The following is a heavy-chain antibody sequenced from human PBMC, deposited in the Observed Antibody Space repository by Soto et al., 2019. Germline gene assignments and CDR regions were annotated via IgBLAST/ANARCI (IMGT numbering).Heavy chain of an antibody. Sequence: ASVKVSCKASGGTFSSYAISWVRQAPGQGLEWMGGIIPIFGTANYAQKFQGRVTITADESTSTAYMELSSLRSEDTAVYYCARGPTYCGGDCWTNWFDPWGQGTLVTVSS. CDR3: ARGPTYCGGDCWTNWFDP. CDR1: GGTFSSYA. V-gene: IGHV1-69*13. J-gene: IGHJ5*02. D-gene: IGHD2-21*02. CDR2: IIPIFGTA.